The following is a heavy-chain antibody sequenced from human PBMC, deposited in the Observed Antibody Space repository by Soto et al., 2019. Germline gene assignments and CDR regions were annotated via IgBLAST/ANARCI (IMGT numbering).Heavy chain of an antibody. CDR3: ARGVYCSGGSCYSTGLNWFDP. CDR1: GYTFTSYD. Sequence: QVQLVQSGAEVKKPGASVKVSCKASGYTFTSYDINWVRQATGQGLEWMGWMNPNSGNTGYAQKFQGRVTMTRNTCISTAYMELSSLRSEDTAVYYCARGVYCSGGSCYSTGLNWFDPWGQGTLVTVSS. J-gene: IGHJ5*02. V-gene: IGHV1-8*01. D-gene: IGHD2-15*01. CDR2: MNPNSGNT.